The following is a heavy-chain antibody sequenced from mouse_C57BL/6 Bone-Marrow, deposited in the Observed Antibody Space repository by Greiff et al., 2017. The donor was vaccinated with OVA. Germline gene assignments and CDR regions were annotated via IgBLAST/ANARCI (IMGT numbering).Heavy chain of an antibody. V-gene: IGHV1-50*01. J-gene: IGHJ4*01. Sequence: QVQLQQPGAELVKPGASVKLSCKASGYTFTSYWMQWVKQRPGQGLEWIGEIDPSDSYTNYNQKFKGKATLTVDTSSSTAYMQLSSLTSEDSAVYDCAREGNGYAVDYWGQGNSVTVSS. CDR2: IDPSDSYT. D-gene: IGHD2-1*01. CDR3: AREGNGYAVDY. CDR1: GYTFTSYW.